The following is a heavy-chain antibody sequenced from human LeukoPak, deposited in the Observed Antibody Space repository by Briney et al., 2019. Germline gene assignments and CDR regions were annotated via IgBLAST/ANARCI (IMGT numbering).Heavy chain of an antibody. CDR3: ATGFLEWLFSGDY. CDR2: SNADSLGT. CDR1: GYTFTSYD. Sequence: ASVKVSCKASGYTFTSYDINWVRQAPGQGPEWMGQSNADSLGTKYAPKFQGRVTMTRDTSIATAYMELSSLRSEDTAVYYCATGFLEWLFSGDYWGQGTLVTVSS. D-gene: IGHD3-3*01. J-gene: IGHJ4*02. V-gene: IGHV1-2*06.